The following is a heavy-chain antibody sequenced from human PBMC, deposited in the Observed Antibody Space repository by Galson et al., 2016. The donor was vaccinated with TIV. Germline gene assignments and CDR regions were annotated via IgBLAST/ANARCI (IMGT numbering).Heavy chain of an antibody. Sequence: SVKVSCKASGYTFTKYALHWLRQAPRQRLEWMGWVSGSSGNTKYSQKFQGKVSLTRDSSANTAYMALSSLRSEDTAVYYCARFCSGESCSSVNGFDIWGQGTKVFVSS. CDR1: GYTFTKYA. D-gene: IGHD3-3*01. CDR3: ARFCSGESCSSVNGFDI. CDR2: VSGSSGNT. J-gene: IGHJ3*02. V-gene: IGHV1-3*01.